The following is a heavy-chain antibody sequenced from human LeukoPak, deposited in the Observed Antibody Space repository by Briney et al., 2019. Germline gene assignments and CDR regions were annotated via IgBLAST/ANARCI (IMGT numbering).Heavy chain of an antibody. J-gene: IGHJ4*02. CDR3: ARDVTAAFDY. V-gene: IGHV4-34*01. Sequence: SETLSLTCAVYGGSFSGYYWSWIRQPPGKGLEWIGEINHSGSTNYNPSLKSRVTISVDTSKNQFSLKLSSVTAADTAVYYCARDVTAAFDYWGQGTLVTVSS. CDR1: GGSFSGYY. CDR2: INHSGST. D-gene: IGHD6-13*01.